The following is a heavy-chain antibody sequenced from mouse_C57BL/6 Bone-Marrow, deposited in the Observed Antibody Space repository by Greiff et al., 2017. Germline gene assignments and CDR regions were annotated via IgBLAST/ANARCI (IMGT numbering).Heavy chain of an antibody. CDR1: GYSITSGYY. V-gene: IGHV3-6*01. CDR3: ARDRGSYGYWYFDV. J-gene: IGHJ1*03. D-gene: IGHD1-1*02. Sequence: DVQLQESGPGLVKPSQSLSLTCSVTGYSITSGYYWNWIRQFPGNKLEWMGYISYDGSNNYNPSLKNRISITRDTSKNQFFLKLNSVTTEDTATYYCARDRGSYGYWYFDVWGTGTTVTVSS. CDR2: ISYDGSN.